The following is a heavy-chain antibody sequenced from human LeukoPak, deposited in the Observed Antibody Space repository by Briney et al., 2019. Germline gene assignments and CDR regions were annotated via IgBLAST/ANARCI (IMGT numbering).Heavy chain of an antibody. V-gene: IGHV1-69*01. J-gene: IGHJ4*02. CDR2: IFPIFGTA. CDR3: ARETDPIVGSPFSPYYFDY. CDR1: GGTFSSYA. D-gene: IGHD2-15*01. Sequence: SVKVSCKASGGTFSSYAISWVRQAPGQGLEWMGGIFPIFGTANYAQKFQGRVTITADESTSTAYMELSSLRSEDTAVYYCARETDPIVGSPFSPYYFDYWGQGTLVTVSS.